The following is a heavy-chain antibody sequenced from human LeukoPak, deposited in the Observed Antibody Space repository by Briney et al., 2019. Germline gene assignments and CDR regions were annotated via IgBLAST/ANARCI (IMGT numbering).Heavy chain of an antibody. D-gene: IGHD1-26*01. CDR1: GFTFSDYS. J-gene: IGHJ4*02. V-gene: IGHV3-21*04. CDR3: ARRRRSESYEKYYFDY. CDR2: ISSSSSYI. Sequence: GGSLRLSCAASGFTFSDYSMNWVRQAPGKGLEWVSSISSSSSYIYYADSVKGRFTISRDNAENSLYLQMSSLRAEDTALYYCARRRRSESYEKYYFDYWGQGTLVTVSS.